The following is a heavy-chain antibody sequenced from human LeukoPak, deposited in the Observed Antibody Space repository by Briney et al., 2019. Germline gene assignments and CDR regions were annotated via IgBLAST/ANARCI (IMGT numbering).Heavy chain of an antibody. CDR2: FNSDGRSA. D-gene: IGHD4-17*01. CDR1: GFTFGNYA. V-gene: IGHV3-74*01. Sequence: GGSLRLSCEASGFTFGNYAMNWVRQAPGKGLVWVPRFNSDGRSAYYADSVKGRVTISRDNAKNTLYLQMNSLRAEDTAVYYCARGRYYLDSWGQGTLVTVSS. CDR3: ARGRYYLDS. J-gene: IGHJ4*02.